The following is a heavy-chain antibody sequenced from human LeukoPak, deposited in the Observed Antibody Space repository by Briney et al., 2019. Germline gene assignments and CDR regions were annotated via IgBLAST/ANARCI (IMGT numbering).Heavy chain of an antibody. CDR1: GFTFSDSY. V-gene: IGHV3-11*01. CDR3: TRSARPLDS. J-gene: IGHJ4*02. CDR2: ISGSGHDI. Sequence: GGSLRLSCAASGFTFSDSYMSWIRQAPGKGLEYLSYISGSGHDIMYADSVRGRFTISRDNARSSLYLQMNSLRAEDTAVYYCTRSARPLDSWGQGTLVTVSS. D-gene: IGHD6-25*01.